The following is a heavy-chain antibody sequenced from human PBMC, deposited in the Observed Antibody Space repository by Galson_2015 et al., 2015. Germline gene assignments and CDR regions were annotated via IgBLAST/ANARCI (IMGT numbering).Heavy chain of an antibody. J-gene: IGHJ4*02. CDR3: ALDSSGYAYSFDY. Sequence: SLRLSCAASGFTLGDYALPWFRQAPGKGLEWVGFIRSKAYGGTTEYAASVQGRFSISRDDSKSIAYLQMSSLKTEDTAVYYCALDSSGYAYSFDYWGQGALVTVSS. V-gene: IGHV3-49*03. CDR2: IRSKAYGGTT. D-gene: IGHD3-22*01. CDR1: GFTLGDYA.